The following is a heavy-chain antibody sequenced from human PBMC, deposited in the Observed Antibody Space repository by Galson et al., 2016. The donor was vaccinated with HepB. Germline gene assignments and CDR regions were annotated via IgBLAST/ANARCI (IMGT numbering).Heavy chain of an antibody. V-gene: IGHV4-59*08. J-gene: IGHJ5*02. CDR3: ARHVGGTGGRFDP. CDR2: LYYSGST. Sequence: SETLSLTCTVSFGSIYTYYWSWIRQPPGKGLEWIGYLYYSGSTNYNPSLKRRVTISVDMSKNQFSLRLTSVTAADTAVYYCARHVGGTGGRFDPWGPGMLVTVSS. CDR1: FGSIYTYY. D-gene: IGHD7-27*01.